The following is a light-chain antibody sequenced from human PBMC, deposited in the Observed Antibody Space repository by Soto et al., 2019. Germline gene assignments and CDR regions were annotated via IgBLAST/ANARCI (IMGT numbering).Light chain of an antibody. Sequence: QSALTQPRSVSGSPGQSVTISCTGTSSDVGGHNYVSWYQQRPGKAPKLMIYDVSKRPSGVPDRFSGSKSGNTASLTISGLQAEDEADYYCCSYSRTYTYVFGIGTKVTVL. J-gene: IGLJ1*01. V-gene: IGLV2-11*01. CDR1: SSDVGGHNY. CDR2: DVS. CDR3: CSYSRTYTYV.